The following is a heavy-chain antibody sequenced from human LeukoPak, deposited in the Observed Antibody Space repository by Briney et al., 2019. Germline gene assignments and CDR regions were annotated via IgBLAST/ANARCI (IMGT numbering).Heavy chain of an antibody. V-gene: IGHV4-30-2*01. D-gene: IGHD3-10*01. CDR1: GGSISSGGYS. CDR2: IYHSGST. CDR3: ARRSGNSDLVDP. Sequence: PSQTLSLTCAVSGGSISSGGYSWSWIRQPPGKGLEWIGYIYHSGSTYYNPSLKSRVTISVDRSKNQFSLKLSSVTAADTAVYYLARRSGNSDLVDPWGQGTLVTVSS. J-gene: IGHJ5*02.